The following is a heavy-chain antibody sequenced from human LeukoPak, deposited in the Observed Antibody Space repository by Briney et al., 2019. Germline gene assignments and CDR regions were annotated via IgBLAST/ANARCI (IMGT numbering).Heavy chain of an antibody. V-gene: IGHV4-59*11. Sequence: PSETLSLTCTVSVGSISSHYWSWIRQPPAKGLEGIGYIYYSGSTNYNPSLKSRVTISVDTSKNQFSLKLSSVTAADTAVYYCARVRELRSYYYYMDVWGKGTTVTVSS. CDR1: VGSISSHY. CDR3: ARVRELRSYYYYMDV. CDR2: IYYSGST. J-gene: IGHJ6*03. D-gene: IGHD1-26*01.